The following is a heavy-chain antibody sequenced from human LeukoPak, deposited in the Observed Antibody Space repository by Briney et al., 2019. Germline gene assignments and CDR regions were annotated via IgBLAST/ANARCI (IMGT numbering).Heavy chain of an antibody. CDR3: ARLHGGYYGSGSPYFDY. CDR2: IYYSGST. CDR1: GGSLSSHC. V-gene: IGHV4-59*08. Sequence: SETLSLTCTVSGGSLSSHCWTWIRQPPGKGREWIGYIYYSGSTNYNPSLKSRVTISVDTSKNQLSLRLTSVTAADTAVYYCARLHGGYYGSGSPYFDYWGQGTLVTVSS. J-gene: IGHJ4*02. D-gene: IGHD3-10*01.